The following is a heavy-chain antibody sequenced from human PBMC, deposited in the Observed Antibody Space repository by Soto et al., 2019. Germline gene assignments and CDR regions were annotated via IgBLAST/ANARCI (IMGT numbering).Heavy chain of an antibody. D-gene: IGHD6-19*01. Sequence: PGGSMRLSCAASGVTFSSWGMHWVRPAPGKGLEWVAVISYDGSNKYYADSVKGRFTISRDNSKNTLYLQMNSLRAEDTAVYYCAKVWSSGWPEHDYWGQGTLVTVSS. V-gene: IGHV3-30*18. J-gene: IGHJ4*02. CDR3: AKVWSSGWPEHDY. CDR2: ISYDGSNK. CDR1: GVTFSSWG.